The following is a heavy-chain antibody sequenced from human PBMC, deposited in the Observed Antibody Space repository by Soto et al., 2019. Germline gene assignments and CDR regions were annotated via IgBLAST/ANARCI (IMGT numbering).Heavy chain of an antibody. CDR1: GYTFNNYG. J-gene: IGHJ4*02. CDR2: ISTYNGDT. D-gene: IGHD3-10*01. V-gene: IGHV1-18*01. Sequence: QVQLVQSGAEVKKPGASVKVSCKASGYTFNNYGISWVRQAPGQGLEWMGWISTYNGDTNYAQKLQGSGTMTTDTSTTTAYMELRSLTSDDTAVYYCARGGFGGGVDYWGQGTLVTVSS. CDR3: ARGGFGGGVDY.